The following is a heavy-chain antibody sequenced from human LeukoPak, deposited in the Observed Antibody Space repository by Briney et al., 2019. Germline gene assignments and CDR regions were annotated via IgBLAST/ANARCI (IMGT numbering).Heavy chain of an antibody. CDR1: GGSISSYY. CDR3: ARVHYDFWSGYYLDY. D-gene: IGHD3-3*01. V-gene: IGHV4-59*01. J-gene: IGHJ4*02. Sequence: TSETLSLTCTASGGSISSYYWSWIRQPPGKGLEWIGYIYYSGSTNYNPSLKSRVTISVDTSKNQFSLKLSSVTAADTAVYYCARVHYDFWSGYYLDYWGQGTLVTVSS. CDR2: IYYSGST.